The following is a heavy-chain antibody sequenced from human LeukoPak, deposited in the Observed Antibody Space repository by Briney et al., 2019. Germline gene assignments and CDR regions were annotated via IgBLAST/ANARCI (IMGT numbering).Heavy chain of an antibody. V-gene: IGHV3-7*01. D-gene: IGHD3-22*01. CDR2: IKQDGSEK. J-gene: IGHJ6*03. CDR1: GFTFSSYW. Sequence: GGSLRLSCAASGFTFSSYWMSWVRQAPGKGLEWVANIKQDGSEKYYVDSVKGRFTISRDNAKNSLYLQMSSLRAEDTAVYYCAADDSKGYYYYMDVWGKGTTVTVSS. CDR3: AADDSKGYYYYMDV.